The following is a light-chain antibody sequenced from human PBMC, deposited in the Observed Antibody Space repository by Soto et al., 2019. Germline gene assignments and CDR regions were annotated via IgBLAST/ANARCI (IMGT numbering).Light chain of an antibody. J-gene: IGLJ2*01. CDR2: DVS. CDR1: SSDVGGYNY. V-gene: IGLV2-11*01. Sequence: QSALTPPRSVSGSPGQSVTISCTGTSSDVGGYNYVSWYQQHPGKAPKLMIYDVSKRPSGVPDRFSGSNSGNPASRTISGLQAVDEADYYCCTYAGSDVVFGGGTKLTVL. CDR3: CTYAGSDVV.